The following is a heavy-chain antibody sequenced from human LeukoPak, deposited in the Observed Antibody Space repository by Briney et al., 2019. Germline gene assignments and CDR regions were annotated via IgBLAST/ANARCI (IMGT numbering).Heavy chain of an antibody. D-gene: IGHD2-8*01. CDR1: GFTFSSYG. CDR2: IWYDGSNK. CDR3: ARESDIVLMVYATRAYYFDY. Sequence: GGSLRLSCAASGFTFSSYGMHWARQAPGKGLEWVAVIWYDGSNKYYADSVKGRFTISRDNSKNTLYLQMNSLRAEDTAVYYCARESDIVLMVYATRAYYFDYWGQGTLVTVSS. J-gene: IGHJ4*02. V-gene: IGHV3-33*01.